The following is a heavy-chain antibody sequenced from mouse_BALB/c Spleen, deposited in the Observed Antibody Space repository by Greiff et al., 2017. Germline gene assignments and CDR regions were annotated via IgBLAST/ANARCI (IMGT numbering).Heavy chain of an antibody. D-gene: IGHD3-3*01. V-gene: IGHV5-6-5*01. CDR1: GFTFSSYA. CDR2: ISSGGST. J-gene: IGHJ2*01. CDR3: ARGGRGYYFDY. Sequence: DVMLVESGGGLVKPGGSLKLSCAASGFTFSSYAMSWVRQTPEKRLEWVASISSGGSTSYPDSVKGRFTISRDNASNILYLQMSSLRSEDTAMYYCARGGRGYYFDYWGQGTTLTVSS.